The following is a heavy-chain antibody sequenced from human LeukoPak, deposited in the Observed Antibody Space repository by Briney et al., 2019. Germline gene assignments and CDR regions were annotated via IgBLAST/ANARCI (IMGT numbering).Heavy chain of an antibody. J-gene: IGHJ4*02. CDR2: INSDGSST. CDR1: GFTFSKYW. V-gene: IGHV3-74*01. CDR3: ARDSGNYIFDY. D-gene: IGHD1-26*01. Sequence: GGSLRLSCAASGFTFSKYWMHWVRQAPGKGLVWVSHINSDGSSTSYADSVKGRFTISRDNAKNTLYLQMNSLRAEDTAVYYCARDSGNYIFDYWGQGTLVTVSS.